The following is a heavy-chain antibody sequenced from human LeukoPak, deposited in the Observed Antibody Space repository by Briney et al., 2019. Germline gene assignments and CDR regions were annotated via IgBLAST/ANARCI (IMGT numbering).Heavy chain of an antibody. J-gene: IGHJ4*02. V-gene: IGHV3-30*18. CDR2: ISYDGTNK. CDR3: AKNSGSYAHYFDY. CDR1: GFTFSNYA. Sequence: GGSLRLSCAASGFTFSNYAMHWVRQAPGKGLEWVAAISYDGTNKFYIDSVKGRFTISRDNSKNTLYLQMNSLRPEDTAVYYCAKNSGSYAHYFDYWGQGTLVTVSS. D-gene: IGHD1-26*01.